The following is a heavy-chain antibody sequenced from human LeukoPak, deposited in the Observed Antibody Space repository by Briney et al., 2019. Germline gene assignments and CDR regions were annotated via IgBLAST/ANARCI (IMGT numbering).Heavy chain of an antibody. J-gene: IGHJ4*02. CDR3: AKGRITMVRERYFDY. Sequence: GGSLRLSCAASGFTFSSYSMNWVRQAPGKGLEWVSYISSSSSTIYYADSVKGRFTISRDNAKNSLYLQMNSLRAEDTAVYYCAKGRITMVRERYFDYWGQGTLVTVSS. CDR1: GFTFSSYS. D-gene: IGHD3-10*01. CDR2: ISSSSSTI. V-gene: IGHV3-48*01.